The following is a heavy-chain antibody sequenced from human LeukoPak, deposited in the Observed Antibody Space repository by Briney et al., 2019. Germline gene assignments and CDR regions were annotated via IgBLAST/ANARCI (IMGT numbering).Heavy chain of an antibody. CDR2: IGAGGADT. CDR1: GFTFSSYA. Sequence: PGGSLRLSCAASGFTFSSYAMSWVRQAPGKGLEWVSVIGAGGADTYYSDSVKGRFTVSRDNSQNTLFLHMSSLRAEDTAVYFCARRPRDASGYYLGAFHDWGQGTTVTVSS. V-gene: IGHV3-23*01. D-gene: IGHD3-22*01. CDR3: ARRPRDASGYYLGAFHD. J-gene: IGHJ3*01.